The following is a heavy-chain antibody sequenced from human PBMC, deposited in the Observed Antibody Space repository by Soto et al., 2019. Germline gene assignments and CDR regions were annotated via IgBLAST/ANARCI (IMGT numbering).Heavy chain of an antibody. Sequence: GGSLRLSCAASGFTFSSYGMHWVRQAPGKGLEWVAVIWYDGSNKYYADSVKGRFTISRDNSKNTLYLQMNSLRAEDTAVYYCARGRGPASNWFDPWGQGTLVTVSS. V-gene: IGHV3-33*01. CDR2: IWYDGSNK. CDR3: ARGRGPASNWFDP. J-gene: IGHJ5*02. CDR1: GFTFSSYG. D-gene: IGHD3-10*01.